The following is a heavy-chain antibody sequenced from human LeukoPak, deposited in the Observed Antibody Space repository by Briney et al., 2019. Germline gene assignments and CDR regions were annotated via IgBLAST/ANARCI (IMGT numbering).Heavy chain of an antibody. D-gene: IGHD2-2*02. Sequence: SETLSLTCTVSGGSISSYYWSWIRQPAGKGLEWIGRIYTSGSTNYNPSLKSRVTMSVDTSKNQFSLKLSSVTAADTAVYYCARGFTDIVVVPAAIEDAFDIWGQGTMVTVSS. CDR1: GGSISSYY. CDR2: IYTSGST. J-gene: IGHJ3*02. V-gene: IGHV4-4*07. CDR3: ARGFTDIVVVPAAIEDAFDI.